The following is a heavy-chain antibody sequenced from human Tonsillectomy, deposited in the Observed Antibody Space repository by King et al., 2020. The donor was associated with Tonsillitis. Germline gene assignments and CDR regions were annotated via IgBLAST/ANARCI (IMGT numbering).Heavy chain of an antibody. CDR2: INPNSGDT. D-gene: IGHD3-22*01. Sequence: VQLVESGAELRKPGASVSVSCRTSGDTFTGHFVHWVRQAPGQGLEWMGWINPNSGDTLYAQKFQGRVTMSGDVYITTAYMGLSSLRHDDTAVYYCATNALASDTSAYRDFRHWGQGTLVTVSS. V-gene: IGHV1-2*02. CDR3: ATNALASDTSAYRDFRH. J-gene: IGHJ1*01. CDR1: GDTFTGHF.